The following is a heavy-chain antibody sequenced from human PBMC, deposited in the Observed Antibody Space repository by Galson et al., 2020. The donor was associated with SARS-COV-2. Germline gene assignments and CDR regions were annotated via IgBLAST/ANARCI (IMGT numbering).Heavy chain of an antibody. Sequence: ETSETLSLTCAVYGGSFSGYYWNWIRQPPGKGLDWIGEINHSGTTNYNPSLKSRVTMSVDTSKNQFSLKLTSVTAADTAVYYCARGYGGWGETTPYYFDYWSQGTPVTVSS. CDR2: INHSGTT. D-gene: IGHD4-17*01. CDR1: GGSFSGYY. CDR3: ARGYGGWGETTPYYFDY. V-gene: IGHV4-34*01. J-gene: IGHJ4*02.